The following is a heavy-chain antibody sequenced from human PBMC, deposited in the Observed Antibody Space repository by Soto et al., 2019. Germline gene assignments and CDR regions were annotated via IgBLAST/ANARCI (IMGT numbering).Heavy chain of an antibody. Sequence: QLQLQESGPGLVKPSETLSLTCTVSGGSISSSSYYWGWIRQPPGKGLEWIGSIYYSGSTYYNPSLKRRVTISVDTSKNQFSLKLSSVTAADTAVYYCARGLWFGEFRHWGQGTLVTVSS. J-gene: IGHJ1*01. CDR3: ARGLWFGEFRH. CDR1: GGSISSSSYY. CDR2: IYYSGST. V-gene: IGHV4-39*01. D-gene: IGHD3-10*01.